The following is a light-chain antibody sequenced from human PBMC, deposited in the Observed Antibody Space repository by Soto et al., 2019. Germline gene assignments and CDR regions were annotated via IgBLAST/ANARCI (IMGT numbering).Light chain of an antibody. CDR3: QQYDNLPYA. J-gene: IGKJ2*01. CDR1: QDISNY. V-gene: IGKV1-33*01. CDR2: DAS. Sequence: DIQMTQSPSSLSASVGDIVTITCQASQDISNYLNWYQQKPGKAPKLLIYDASNLETGVPSRFSGSGSGTDFTFTISSLQPEDIATYYCQQYDNLPYAFGQGTKLELK.